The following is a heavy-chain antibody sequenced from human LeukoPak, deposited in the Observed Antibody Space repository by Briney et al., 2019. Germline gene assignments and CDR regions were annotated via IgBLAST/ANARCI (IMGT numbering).Heavy chain of an antibody. D-gene: IGHD2-21*01. Sequence: ASVKVSCKASGYTFTSYGISWVRQAPGQGLEWMGWISAYNGNTNYAQKPQGRVTMTTDTSTSTAYMELRSLRSDDTAVYYCARLILSDYYYYYMDVWGKGTTVTVS. V-gene: IGHV1-18*01. CDR3: ARLILSDYYYYYMDV. CDR1: GYTFTSYG. CDR2: ISAYNGNT. J-gene: IGHJ6*03.